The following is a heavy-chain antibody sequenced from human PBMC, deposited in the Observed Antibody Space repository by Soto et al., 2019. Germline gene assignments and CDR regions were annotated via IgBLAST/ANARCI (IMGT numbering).Heavy chain of an antibody. V-gene: IGHV1-18*01. CDR1: GYTFTSYG. J-gene: IGHJ3*02. CDR2: ISAYNGNT. CDR3: ARGKRHDAFDI. Sequence: WASVKVSCKASGYTFTSYGISWVRQAPGQGLEWMGWISAYNGNTNYAQKLQGKDTMTTDTSTSTANMKLRSLKSDDTAVYYCARGKRHDAFDIWGQGTMVTVSS.